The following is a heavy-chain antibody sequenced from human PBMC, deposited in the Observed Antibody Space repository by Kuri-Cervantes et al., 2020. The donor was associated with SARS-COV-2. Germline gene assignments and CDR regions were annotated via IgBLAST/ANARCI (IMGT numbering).Heavy chain of an antibody. Sequence: KVSCKGSGYSFTSYWIGWVRQMPGKGLEWMGIIYPGDSNTRYRPSFQGQVTISADKSISTAYLLWSSLKASDTAMYYCARRDDSSGLDAFDIWGQGTMVTVSS. CDR3: ARRDDSSGLDAFDI. CDR1: GYSFTSYW. J-gene: IGHJ3*02. D-gene: IGHD3-22*01. V-gene: IGHV5-51*01. CDR2: IYPGDSNT.